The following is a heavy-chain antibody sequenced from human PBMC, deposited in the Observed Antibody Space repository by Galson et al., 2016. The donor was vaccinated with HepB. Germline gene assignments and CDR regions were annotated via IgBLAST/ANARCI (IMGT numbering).Heavy chain of an antibody. D-gene: IGHD5-24*01. J-gene: IGHJ5*02. Sequence: SVKVSCKASGGTFSSDGISWVRQAPGQGLEWMGGIIPILGTATYAQKFQGRVTIGADESTRTAYMELTSLRSEDTAIYYCARALREGYTFKWFDPWGQGALVTVSP. V-gene: IGHV1-69*13. CDR3: ARALREGYTFKWFDP. CDR1: GGTFSSDG. CDR2: IIPILGTA.